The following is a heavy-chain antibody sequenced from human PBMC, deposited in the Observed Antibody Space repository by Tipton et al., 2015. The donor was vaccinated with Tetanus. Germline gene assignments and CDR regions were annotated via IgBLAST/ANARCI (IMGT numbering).Heavy chain of an antibody. Sequence: SLRLSCVASGFTFRSYWMSWVRQAPGKGLEWVANIKEDGSEMYYADSAKGRFTISRDNARNSLSVHMNSLTAEDTAVYYCARLRVYCSTACYSREDYWGQGTLVTVSS. J-gene: IGHJ4*02. CDR3: ARLRVYCSTACYSREDY. V-gene: IGHV3-7*01. D-gene: IGHD2/OR15-2a*01. CDR2: IKEDGSEM. CDR1: GFTFRSYW.